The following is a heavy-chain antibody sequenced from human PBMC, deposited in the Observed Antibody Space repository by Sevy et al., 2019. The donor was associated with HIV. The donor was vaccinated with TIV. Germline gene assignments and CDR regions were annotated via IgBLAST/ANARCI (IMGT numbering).Heavy chain of an antibody. V-gene: IGHV4-34*01. Sequence: SETLSLTCAVYGASFSGYYWKWIRQPPGKGLEWIGEINHSGSTKYNPSLKSRVTISVDTSKNQFSLGEPGGTKKQLNRGRWGAGGTGGRSLGGWVFVGWRWTFCHFDYSYYYGMDVWGQGTTVTVSS. CDR2: INHSGST. CDR3: GAGGTGGRSLGGWVFVGWRWTFCHFDYSYYYGMDV. J-gene: IGHJ6*02. D-gene: IGHD6-13*01. CDR1: GASFSGYY.